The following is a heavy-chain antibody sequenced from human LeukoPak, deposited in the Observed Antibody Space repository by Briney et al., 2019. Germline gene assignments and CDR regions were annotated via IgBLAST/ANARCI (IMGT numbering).Heavy chain of an antibody. D-gene: IGHD5-18*01. J-gene: IGHJ4*02. V-gene: IGHV3-53*01. CDR3: ARGLGGGSYGSVFDY. CDR2: IYSGGAT. CDR1: GFTVSSNY. Sequence: GGSLRLSCAVSGFTVSSNYMSWVRQASGKGLEWVSVIYSGGATYYADSVKGRFTISRDNSKNTLYLQMNSLRAEDTAVYYCARGLGGGSYGSVFDYWGQGTLVTVSS.